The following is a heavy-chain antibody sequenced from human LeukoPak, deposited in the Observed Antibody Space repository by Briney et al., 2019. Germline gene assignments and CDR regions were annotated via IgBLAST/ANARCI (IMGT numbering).Heavy chain of an antibody. J-gene: IGHJ1*01. V-gene: IGHV4-59*01. Sequence: SETLSLTCTVSGGSISSYYWSWIRQPPGKGLEWIGYIYYSGSTNYNPSLKSRVTISVGTSENQFSLKLSSVTAADTAVYYCARFSNLGGDGEYFQHWGQGTLVTVSS. D-gene: IGHD2-21*02. CDR2: IYYSGST. CDR1: GGSISSYY. CDR3: ARFSNLGGDGEYFQH.